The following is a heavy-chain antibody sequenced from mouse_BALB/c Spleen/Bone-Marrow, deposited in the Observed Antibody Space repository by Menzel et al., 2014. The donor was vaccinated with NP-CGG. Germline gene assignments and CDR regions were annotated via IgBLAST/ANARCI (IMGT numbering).Heavy chain of an antibody. Sequence: VMLVESGPGLVAPSQSLSITCTVSGFSLTNYGLHWVRQPPGKGLEWLGVIWAGGSTNYNSALMSRLGISKDNSKSQVFLKMHSLQTDDTAMYYCARDRNSLLRLRYFDFWGQGTTLTVSS. CDR3: ARDRNSLLRLRYFDF. D-gene: IGHD1-2*01. CDR1: GFSLTNYG. J-gene: IGHJ2*01. V-gene: IGHV2-9*02. CDR2: IWAGGST.